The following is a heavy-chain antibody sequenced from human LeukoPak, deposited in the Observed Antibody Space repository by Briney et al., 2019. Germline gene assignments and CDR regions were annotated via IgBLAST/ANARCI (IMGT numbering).Heavy chain of an antibody. CDR2: MNPNSGNT. CDR3: AKGSLHTISEYFQH. Sequence: ASVKVSCKASGYTFTSYDINWVRQATGQGLEWMGWMNPNSGNTGYAQKFQGRVTMTRNTSISTAYMELSSLRSENTAVYSGAKGSLHTISEYFQHWGQGTLVTVSS. D-gene: IGHD3-10*01. V-gene: IGHV1-8*01. CDR1: GYTFTSYD. J-gene: IGHJ1*01.